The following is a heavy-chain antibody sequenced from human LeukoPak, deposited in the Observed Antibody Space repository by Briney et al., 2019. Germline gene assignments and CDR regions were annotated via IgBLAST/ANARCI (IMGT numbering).Heavy chain of an antibody. D-gene: IGHD2-15*01. V-gene: IGHV1-2*02. CDR3: ARGGYCSGGSCFRYNWFDP. CDR2: INPNSGGT. CDR1: GYTFTGYY. J-gene: IGHJ5*02. Sequence: ASVKVSCKASGYTFTGYYMHWVRQAPGQGLEWMGWINPNSGGTNYAQKFQGRVTMTRDTSISTAYMELSRLRSDDTAVYYCARGGYCSGGSCFRYNWFDPWGLGTLVTVSS.